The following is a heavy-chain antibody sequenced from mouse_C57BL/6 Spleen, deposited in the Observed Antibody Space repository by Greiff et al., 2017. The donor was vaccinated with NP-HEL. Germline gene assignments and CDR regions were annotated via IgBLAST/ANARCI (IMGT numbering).Heavy chain of an antibody. CDR1: GFTFSDYY. J-gene: IGHJ4*01. CDR3: ARAGLRRLYAMDY. V-gene: IGHV5-16*01. Sequence: EVQVVESEGGLVQPGSSMKLSCTASGFTFSDYYMAWVRQVPEKGLEWVANINYDGSSTYYLDSLKSRFIISRDNAKNILYLQMSSLKSEDTATYSCARAGLRRLYAMDYWGQGTSVTVSS. CDR2: INYDGSST. D-gene: IGHD2-4*01.